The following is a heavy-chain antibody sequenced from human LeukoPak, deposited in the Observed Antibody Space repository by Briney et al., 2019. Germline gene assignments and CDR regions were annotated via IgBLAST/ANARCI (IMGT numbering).Heavy chain of an antibody. CDR2: IIPILGIA. D-gene: IGHD6-19*01. Sequence: SVKVSCKASGGTFSSYTISWVRQAPGQGLEWMGRIIPILGIANYAQKFQGRVTITADKSTSTAYMELCSLRSEDTAVYYCATRYSSGWYYFDYWGQGTLVTVSS. CDR1: GGTFSSYT. V-gene: IGHV1-69*02. CDR3: ATRYSSGWYYFDY. J-gene: IGHJ4*02.